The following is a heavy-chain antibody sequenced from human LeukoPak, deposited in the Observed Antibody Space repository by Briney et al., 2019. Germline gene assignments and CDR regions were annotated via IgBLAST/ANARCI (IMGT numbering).Heavy chain of an antibody. D-gene: IGHD3-22*01. J-gene: IGHJ4*02. CDR1: GGTFSSNA. Sequence: SVKVSCKASGGTFSSNAISWVRQAPGQGLEWMGRIIPIFAIANYAQKFQGRVTITADKSTSTAYMELSSLRSEDTAVYYCARAAGRWHMIVVGEPDYWGQGTLVTVSS. V-gene: IGHV1-69*04. CDR2: IIPIFAIA. CDR3: ARAAGRWHMIVVGEPDY.